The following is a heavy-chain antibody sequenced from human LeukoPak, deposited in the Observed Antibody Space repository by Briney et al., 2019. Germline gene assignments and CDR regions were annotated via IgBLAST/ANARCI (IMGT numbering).Heavy chain of an antibody. CDR1: GGSFSGYY. V-gene: IGHV4-34*01. CDR2: INHSGST. Sequence: TASETLSLTCAVYGGSFSGYYWSWIRQPPGKGLEWIGEINHSGSTNYNPSLKSRVTISVDTSKNQFSLKLSSVTAADTAVYYCARGRSVWGQGTLATVSS. J-gene: IGHJ4*02. CDR3: ARGRSV.